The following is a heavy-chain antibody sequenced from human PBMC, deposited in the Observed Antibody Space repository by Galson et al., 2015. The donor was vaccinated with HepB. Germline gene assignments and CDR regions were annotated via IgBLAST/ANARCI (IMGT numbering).Heavy chain of an antibody. CDR1: GFTFRNAW. D-gene: IGHD3-22*01. V-gene: IGHV3-15*01. Sequence: SLRLSCAASGFTFRNAWMGWVRQAPGKGLEWVGRIKSKTDGGTTDYAAPVKGRFTISRDDSKNTLYLQMNSLKIEDTAVYYCTTDENYYDSSGYYYVDYWGQGTLVTVSS. CDR2: IKSKTDGGTT. J-gene: IGHJ4*02. CDR3: TTDENYYDSSGYYYVDY.